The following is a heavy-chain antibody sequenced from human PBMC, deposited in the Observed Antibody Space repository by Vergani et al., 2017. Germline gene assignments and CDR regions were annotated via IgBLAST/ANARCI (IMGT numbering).Heavy chain of an antibody. CDR3: ARGRREDYFDNDAFDI. CDR1: GGSFSGYY. Sequence: QVQLQQWGAGLLKPSEPLSLTCAVYGGSFSGYYWSWIRQPPGKGLEWIGEINHSGSTNYNPSLKSRVTISVDTSKNQFSLKLSSVTAADTAVYYCARGRREDYFDNDAFDIWGQGTMVTVSS. D-gene: IGHD2/OR15-2a*01. CDR2: INHSGST. V-gene: IGHV4-34*01. J-gene: IGHJ3*02.